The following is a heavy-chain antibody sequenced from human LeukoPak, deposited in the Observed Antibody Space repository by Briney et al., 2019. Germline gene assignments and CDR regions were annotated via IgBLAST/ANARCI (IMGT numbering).Heavy chain of an antibody. CDR1: GFIFTSYW. V-gene: IGHV3-7*01. J-gene: IGHJ4*02. Sequence: GGSLRLSCAASGFIFTSYWMSWVRQAPGKGLEWVANIKQDGSVKYYVDSVKGRFTISRDNAKNSLFLQMSSLRAEDTAVYYCARHVRFEGVDYWGQGTLVTVSS. CDR3: ARHVRFEGVDY. D-gene: IGHD3-3*01. CDR2: IKQDGSVK.